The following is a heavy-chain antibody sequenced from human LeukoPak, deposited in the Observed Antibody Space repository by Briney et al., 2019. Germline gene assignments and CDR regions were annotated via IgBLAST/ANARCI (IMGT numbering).Heavy chain of an antibody. D-gene: IGHD3-16*01. V-gene: IGHV1-3*01. CDR3: ARVGGAGDFDY. CDR2: INAGNGNT. CDR1: GYTFTSYA. J-gene: IGHJ4*02. Sequence: ASVKVSCKASGYTFTSYAMHWVRQAPGQRLEWMGWINAGNGNTKYSQKFQGRVTITRDTSASTAYMELSSLRSEDTAAYYCARVGGAGDFDYWGQGTLVTVSS.